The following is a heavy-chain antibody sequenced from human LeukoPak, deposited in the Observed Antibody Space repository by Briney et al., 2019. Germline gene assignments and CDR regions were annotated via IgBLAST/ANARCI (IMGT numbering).Heavy chain of an antibody. J-gene: IGHJ3*02. CDR3: ATEGFTYGYHGLDM. Sequence: GGSLRLSCAASGFTFSSYWMSWVRQAPGKGLEWVANIKQDGSEKYYVDSVKGRFTISRDNAKNSLYLQMNSLKTEDTAVYYCATEGFTYGYHGLDMWGQGTMVTVSS. D-gene: IGHD5-18*01. CDR2: IKQDGSEK. CDR1: GFTFSSYW. V-gene: IGHV3-7*03.